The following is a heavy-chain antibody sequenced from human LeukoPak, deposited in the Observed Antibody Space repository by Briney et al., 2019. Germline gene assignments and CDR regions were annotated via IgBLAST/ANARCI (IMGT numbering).Heavy chain of an antibody. D-gene: IGHD4-17*01. Sequence: GGSLRLSCAASGFTFTSYWMHWVRQAPGKGLVWVSRINSDGITTKYADFVKGRFTISRDNAKNTLYLQMNSLRAEDTAVYYCTRGVNGDSTFDPWGQGTLVTVSS. CDR3: TRGVNGDSTFDP. CDR1: GFTFTSYW. V-gene: IGHV3-74*03. J-gene: IGHJ5*02. CDR2: INSDGITT.